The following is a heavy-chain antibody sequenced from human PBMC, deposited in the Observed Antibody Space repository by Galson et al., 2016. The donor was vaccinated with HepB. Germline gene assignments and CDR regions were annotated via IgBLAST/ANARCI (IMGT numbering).Heavy chain of an antibody. CDR1: GFTFSSYA. CDR2: ISGSGGDT. CDR3: AKDPRFSSGTRQCDS. Sequence: SLRLSCAASGFTFSSYAMSWVRQAPGNGLEWVSGISGSGGDTWYADSVKGRFIMYRENPKNNLYLQMNSLRVDDTAVYYCAKDPRFSSGTRQCDSWGQGTLVTVSS. V-gene: IGHV3-23*01. J-gene: IGHJ4*02. D-gene: IGHD3-22*01.